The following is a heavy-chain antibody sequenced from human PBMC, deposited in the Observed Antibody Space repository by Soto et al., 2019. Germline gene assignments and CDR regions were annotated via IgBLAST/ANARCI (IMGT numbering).Heavy chain of an antibody. J-gene: IGHJ4*02. CDR3: AKWSGSMTLFDY. Sequence: PGGSLRLSCAASGFTFSSYAMSWVRQAPGKGLEWVSAISGSGGSTYYADSVKGRFTISRDNSKNTLYLQTNSLRAEDTAVYYCAKWSGSMTLFDYWGQGTLVTVSS. CDR2: ISGSGGST. V-gene: IGHV3-23*01. CDR1: GFTFSSYA. D-gene: IGHD3-3*01.